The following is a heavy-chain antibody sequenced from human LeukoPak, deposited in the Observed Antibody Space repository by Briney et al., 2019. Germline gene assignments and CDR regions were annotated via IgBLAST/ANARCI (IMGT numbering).Heavy chain of an antibody. CDR3: ARGRGDPRGRDNYFDY. CDR1: GFTFSSYS. Sequence: GGSLRLSCAASGFTFSSYSMNWVRQAPGKGLEWVSSISSSSSYIYYADSVKGRFTISRDNAKNSLYLQMNSLRAEDTAVYYCARGRGDPRGRDNYFDYWGQGTLVTVSS. V-gene: IGHV3-21*01. J-gene: IGHJ4*02. CDR2: ISSSSSYI. D-gene: IGHD2-21*02.